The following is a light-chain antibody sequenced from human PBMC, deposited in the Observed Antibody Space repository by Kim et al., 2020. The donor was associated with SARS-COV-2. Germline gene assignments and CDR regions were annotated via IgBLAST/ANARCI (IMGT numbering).Light chain of an antibody. V-gene: IGKV1-39*01. J-gene: IGKJ2*01. Sequence: DIQMTQSPSSMYASVGDRVTITCRESQSISSYLNWYQQKPGKAPKLMIYAASSLQSGVPSRFSGSGSGTDFTLTISSLQPEDFATYYCQQSYSTPFTFGQGTKLEI. CDR3: QQSYSTPFT. CDR1: QSISSY. CDR2: AAS.